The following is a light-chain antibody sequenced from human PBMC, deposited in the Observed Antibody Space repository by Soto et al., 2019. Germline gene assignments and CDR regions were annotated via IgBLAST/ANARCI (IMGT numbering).Light chain of an antibody. J-gene: IGKJ1*01. Sequence: EIVLTQSPGTLSLSPGERATLSCRASQSVSSNFLAWYQQKPGQAPRLLIYGASTRATGIPDRFSGSGSGTDFTLTVSRLEPEDFGVYYCQQYNSSPRTFGQGTKVEIK. CDR3: QQYNSSPRT. V-gene: IGKV3-20*01. CDR2: GAS. CDR1: QSVSSNF.